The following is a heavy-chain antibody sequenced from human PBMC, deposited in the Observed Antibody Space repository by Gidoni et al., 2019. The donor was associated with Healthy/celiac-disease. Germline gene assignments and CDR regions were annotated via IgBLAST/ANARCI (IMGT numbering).Heavy chain of an antibody. Sequence: QVQLQESGPRLVKPSGTLSLTCAVSGGSISSSNWWSWVRQPPGKGLEWIGEIYHSGSTNYNPSLKSRVTISVDKSKNQFSLKLSSVTAADTAVYYCASLGGVFGTSDEFDYWGQGTLVTVSS. J-gene: IGHJ4*02. CDR3: ASLGGVFGTSDEFDY. D-gene: IGHD3-16*01. V-gene: IGHV4-4*02. CDR2: IYHSGST. CDR1: GGSISSSNW.